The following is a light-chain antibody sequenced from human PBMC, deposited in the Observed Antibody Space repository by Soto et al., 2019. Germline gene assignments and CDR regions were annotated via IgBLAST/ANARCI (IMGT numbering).Light chain of an antibody. J-gene: IGKJ2*02. CDR3: QHYNSYSGT. CDR1: QSISSW. V-gene: IGKV1-5*01. CDR2: EVS. Sequence: DIQMTQSPSTLSASVGDRVTLTCRASQSISSWLAWYQQKPGKAPKLLIFEVSSLESGVPSRVSGSGSGTEFTLTISSLQPDDFATYYCQHYNSYSGTFGQGTKLEIK.